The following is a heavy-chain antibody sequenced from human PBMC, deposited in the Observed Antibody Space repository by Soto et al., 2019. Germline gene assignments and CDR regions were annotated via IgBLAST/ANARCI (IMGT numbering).Heavy chain of an antibody. CDR1: GYSLTSYW. CDR3: ARQIAVAGIRIDY. J-gene: IGHJ4*02. CDR2: IYPGDSDT. D-gene: IGHD6-19*01. V-gene: IGHV5-51*01. Sequence: PGESLKISCKGSGYSLTSYWIGWVRQMPGKGLEWMGIIYPGDSDTRYSPYFQGQVTISADKSISTAYLQWSSLNASVTAMYYCARQIAVAGIRIDYWGQGTLVTVSS.